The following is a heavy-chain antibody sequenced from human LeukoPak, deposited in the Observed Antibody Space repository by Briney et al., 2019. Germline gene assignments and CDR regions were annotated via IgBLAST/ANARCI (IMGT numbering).Heavy chain of an antibody. CDR1: GDSLNKNF. CDR2: IFHSGTI. J-gene: IGHJ3*01. CDR3: ARRMITTSDTFDL. V-gene: IGHV4-59*01. D-gene: IGHD3-16*01. Sequence: SETLSLTCSVSGDSLNKNFWSWIRQPPGKGLEWIGYIFHSGTINYSPSLKSRVSISLDASKNQFSLMLASVTAADTAVYYCARRMITTSDTFDLWGQGTMVTVSS.